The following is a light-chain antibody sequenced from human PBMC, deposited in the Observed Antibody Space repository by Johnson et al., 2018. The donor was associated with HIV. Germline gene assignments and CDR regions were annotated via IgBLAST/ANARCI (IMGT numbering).Light chain of an antibody. Sequence: QSVLTQPPSVSAAPGQKVTISCSGSSSNIGSTSVSWYQQLPGTAPKLLIYENNKRPSGIPDRFSGSKSGTSATLAITGLQTGDEADYYSGTWDTSLTTGGVFGTGTKVTVL. V-gene: IGLV1-51*02. CDR1: SSNIGSTS. CDR3: GTWDTSLTTGGV. CDR2: ENN. J-gene: IGLJ1*01.